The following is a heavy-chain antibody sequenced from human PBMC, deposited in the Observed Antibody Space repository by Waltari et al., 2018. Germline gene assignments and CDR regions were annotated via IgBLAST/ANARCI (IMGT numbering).Heavy chain of an antibody. Sequence: EVQLVESGGGLIQPGGSLRLACPASGFTRRSNYVTWVRQAPGKGLEWVSVFYSGGRTYYADSVTCRFTISRDHSKNTLYLQTNSLGAEDTAVYYCARSTRAMIVVAPDYWGQGTLVTVSS. D-gene: IGHD3-22*01. J-gene: IGHJ4*02. CDR1: GFTRRSNY. CDR2: FYSGGRT. V-gene: IGHV3-53*01. CDR3: ARSTRAMIVVAPDY.